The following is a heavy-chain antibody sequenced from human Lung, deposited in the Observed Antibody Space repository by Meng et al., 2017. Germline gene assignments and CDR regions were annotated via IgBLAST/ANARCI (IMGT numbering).Heavy chain of an antibody. CDR1: GGSCSDYY. J-gene: IGHJ4*02. V-gene: IGHV4-34*01. CDR2: INHSGST. Sequence: QGQIHHGGAGLLKPSETLSLTCVVSGGSCSDYYWSWIRQPPGKGLEWIGEINHSGSTNYNPSLESRATISVDTSQNNLSLKLSSVTAADSAVYYCARGPTTMAHDFDYWGQGTLVTVSS. CDR3: ARGPTTMAHDFDY. D-gene: IGHD4-11*01.